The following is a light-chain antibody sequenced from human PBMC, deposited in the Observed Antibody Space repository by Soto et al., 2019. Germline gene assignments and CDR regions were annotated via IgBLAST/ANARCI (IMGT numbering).Light chain of an antibody. CDR2: GAS. J-gene: IGKJ5*01. V-gene: IGKV3-15*01. CDR1: QSVSTN. Sequence: EIVMTQSPATLSVSPGERAILSCRASQSVSTNLGWYQQKPGQAPRLLIFGASTRATGIPARFSGSGSGTELTLNIRSLQSGDSAVYYGEQYNNWPPFTFGQGTRLEIK. CDR3: EQYNNWPPFT.